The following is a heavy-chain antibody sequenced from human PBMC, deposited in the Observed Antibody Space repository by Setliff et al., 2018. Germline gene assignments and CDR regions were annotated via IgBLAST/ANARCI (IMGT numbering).Heavy chain of an antibody. CDR3: ARGRNVAARLLDS. CDR2: IYYSGSTS. D-gene: IGHD6-6*01. CDR1: GGSISSGGYY. V-gene: IGHV4-31*03. Sequence: KTSETLSLTCTVSGGSISSGGYYWSWIRQHPGKGLEWIGYIYYSGSTSYYNPSLKSRVTISVDTSKNQFSLKVPSVTAADTATYYCARGRNVAARLLDSWGQGTLVTVSS. J-gene: IGHJ5*01.